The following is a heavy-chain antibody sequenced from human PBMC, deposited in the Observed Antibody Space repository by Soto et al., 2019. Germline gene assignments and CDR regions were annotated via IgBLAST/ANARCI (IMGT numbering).Heavy chain of an antibody. D-gene: IGHD6-19*01. CDR2: IYWNDDK. CDR1: GFSLSTSGEG. CDR3: ARHRTTYSSGWAEHNWFDP. V-gene: IGHV2-5*01. J-gene: IGHJ5*02. Sequence: VSVPTRVNPTQTLTLTCTFAGFSLSTSGEGMGWIRQPPGKALEWLALIYWNDDKRYSPSLKSRLTITKDTSKNQVVLTMTNMDPVDTATYYCARHRTTYSSGWAEHNWFDPWGQGTLVTVSS.